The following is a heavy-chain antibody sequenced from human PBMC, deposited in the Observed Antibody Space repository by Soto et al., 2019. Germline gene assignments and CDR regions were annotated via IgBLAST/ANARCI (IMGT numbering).Heavy chain of an antibody. J-gene: IGHJ6*03. V-gene: IGHV1-69*02. Sequence: QVQLVQSGAEVKKPGSSVKVSCKASGGTFSSYTISWVRQAPGQGLEWMGRIIPILGIANYAQKFQGSVTITADQPTSPAYKELSSLRSEDTAVYYCARGGSSSSSSCYYYYMDVWGKGTTVTVSS. CDR3: ARGGSSSSSSCYYYYMDV. D-gene: IGHD6-6*01. CDR1: GGTFSSYT. CDR2: IIPILGIA.